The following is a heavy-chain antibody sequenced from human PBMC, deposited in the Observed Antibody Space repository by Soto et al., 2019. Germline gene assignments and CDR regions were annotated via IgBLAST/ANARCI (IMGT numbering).Heavy chain of an antibody. CDR2: IWYDGSNK. V-gene: IGHV3-33*01. D-gene: IGHD3-10*01. Sequence: GGSLRLSCAASGFTFSSYGMHWVRQAPGKGLEWVAVIWYDGSNKYYADSVKGRFTIPRDNSKNTLYLQMNSLRAEDTAVYYCARDEGLGVNYYYYGMDVWGQGTTVTVSS. CDR3: ARDEGLGVNYYYYGMDV. J-gene: IGHJ6*02. CDR1: GFTFSSYG.